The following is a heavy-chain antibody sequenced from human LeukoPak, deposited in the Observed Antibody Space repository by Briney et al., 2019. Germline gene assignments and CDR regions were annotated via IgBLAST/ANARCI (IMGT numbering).Heavy chain of an antibody. CDR1: GGSISSFY. D-gene: IGHD7-27*01. Sequence: SETLSLTCTVSGGSISSFYWSWIRQPPGKGLEWIGYIYYSGITKYNPSLKSRVAISVDTSKNQFSLKLSSVAAADTAVYYCARRPTGDPKFDYWGQGTLVTVSS. CDR3: ARRPTGDPKFDY. V-gene: IGHV4-59*08. J-gene: IGHJ4*02. CDR2: IYYSGIT.